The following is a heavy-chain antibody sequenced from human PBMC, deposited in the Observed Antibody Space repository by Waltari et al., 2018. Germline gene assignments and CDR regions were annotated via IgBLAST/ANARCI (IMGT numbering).Heavy chain of an antibody. CDR3: RLLLVGATEEGYFDS. CDR2: RSIRGDTT. CDR1: GLTFSDNS. V-gene: IGHV3-48*04. J-gene: IGHJ4*02. Sequence: EVQLVESGGDLVQPGGSLRLSCAASGLTFSDNSMQWVRQAPGEGPEWIAYRSIRGDTTFYADSVRGRFTISRDNAKSSVYLQMSSLRAEDTAVYYCRLLLVGATEEGYFDSWGQGTLVTVSS. D-gene: IGHD1-26*01.